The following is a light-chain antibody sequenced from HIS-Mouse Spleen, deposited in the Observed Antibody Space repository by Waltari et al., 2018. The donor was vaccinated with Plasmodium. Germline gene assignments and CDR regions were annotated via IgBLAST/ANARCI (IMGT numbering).Light chain of an antibody. CDR3: SSYAGSNNFCV. V-gene: IGLV2-8*01. Sequence: QSALTQPPSASGSPGQSVTISCTGTSSAVGGYNYVSWYQQHQGKAPKLMIYEVSKRPSGVPDRFSGSKSGNTASLTVSGLQAEDEADYYCSSYAGSNNFCVFGTGTKVTVL. J-gene: IGLJ1*01. CDR1: SSAVGGYNY. CDR2: EVS.